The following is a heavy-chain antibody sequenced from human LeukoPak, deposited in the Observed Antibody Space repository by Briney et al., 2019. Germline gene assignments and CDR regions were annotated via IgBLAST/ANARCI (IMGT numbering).Heavy chain of an antibody. D-gene: IGHD3-10*01. V-gene: IGHV3-11*01. CDR2: ISSSGSTI. J-gene: IGHJ5*02. CDR1: GFTFSDYY. Sequence: PGGSLRLSCAASGFTFSDYYMSWIRQAPGKGLEWVSYISSSGSTIYYADSVKGRFTISGDNAKNSLYLQMNSLRAEDTAVYYCARDPFASYWFDPWGQGTLVTVSS. CDR3: ARDPFASYWFDP.